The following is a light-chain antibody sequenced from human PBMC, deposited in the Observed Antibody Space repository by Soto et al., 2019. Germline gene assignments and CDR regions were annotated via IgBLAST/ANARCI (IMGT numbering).Light chain of an antibody. CDR2: QDN. J-gene: IGLJ2*01. V-gene: IGLV3-1*01. CDR1: KLGDKY. Sequence: SSELTQPPSMSVSPGQTATITCSGDKLGDKYACWYQEKPGQSPVLVIYQDNKRPSGIPERFSGSNSGNTATLTISGTQAMDEADYYCQAWDSSTVVFGGGTKLTVL. CDR3: QAWDSSTVV.